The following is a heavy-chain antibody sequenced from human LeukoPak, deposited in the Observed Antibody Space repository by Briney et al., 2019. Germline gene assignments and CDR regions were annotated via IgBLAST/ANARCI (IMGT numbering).Heavy chain of an antibody. V-gene: IGHV1-46*01. CDR1: GGTFSSYS. J-gene: IGHJ4*02. Sequence: GASVKVSCKASGGTFSSYSISWVRQTPGQGLEWMGIINPSGGSTSYAQKFQGRVTMTRDTSTSTVYMELSSLRSEDTAVYYCARGPTTIQTYYYDSSGYYYDFDYWGQGTLVTVSS. D-gene: IGHD3-22*01. CDR2: INPSGGST. CDR3: ARGPTTIQTYYYDSSGYYYDFDY.